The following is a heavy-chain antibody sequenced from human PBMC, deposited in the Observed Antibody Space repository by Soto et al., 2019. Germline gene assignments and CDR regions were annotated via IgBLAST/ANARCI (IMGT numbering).Heavy chain of an antibody. V-gene: IGHV3-30*18. D-gene: IGHD2-8*01. CDR1: GFTFSNYG. CDR3: AKWVLSGRGMDA. Sequence: QVQLVESGGGVVQPGRSLRLSCAASGFTFSNYGMHWVRQAPGKGLEWVAVTSYDGSKKYYADSVKGRFTISKDNSKKTVHLQMNSLRIEDTSVYYCAKWVLSGRGMDAWGQGTTVTVSS. CDR2: TSYDGSKK. J-gene: IGHJ6*02.